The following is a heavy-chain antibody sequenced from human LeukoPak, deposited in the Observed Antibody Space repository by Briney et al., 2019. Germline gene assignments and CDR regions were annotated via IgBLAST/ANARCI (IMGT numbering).Heavy chain of an antibody. CDR1: GGSINSYY. V-gene: IGHV4-59*08. CDR3: ARHGGFASPLGY. J-gene: IGHJ4*02. CDR2: ISYSGST. Sequence: SETLSLTCTVSGGSINSYYWSWIRQPPGKGLEWIGYISYSGSTSYNPSLKSRVTISVDTSKNQFSLKLTSVTAADTAAYYCARHGGFASPLGYWGQGTLVTVSS. D-gene: IGHD3-16*01.